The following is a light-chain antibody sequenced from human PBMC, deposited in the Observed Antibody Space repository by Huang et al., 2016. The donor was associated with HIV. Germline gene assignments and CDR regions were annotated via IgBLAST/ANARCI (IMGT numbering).Light chain of an antibody. J-gene: IGKJ1*01. CDR3: QQYNDWRT. CDR2: GAF. V-gene: IGKV3-15*01. CDR1: QSVSRN. Sequence: EIVLTQSPATLSVSPGERATLSCRASQSVSRNLAWYQPKPGQTPRRLIYGAFTRATGIPARFSGSGSGTEFTLTISSLQSEDFAVYYCQQYNDWRTFGQGTKVEIK.